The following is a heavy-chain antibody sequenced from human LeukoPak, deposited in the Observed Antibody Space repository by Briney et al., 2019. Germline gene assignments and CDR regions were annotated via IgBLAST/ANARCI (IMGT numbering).Heavy chain of an antibody. V-gene: IGHV3-48*01. D-gene: IGHD2-21*02. J-gene: IGHJ4*02. CDR2: ISSRSRTI. Sequence: GGSLRLSCAASGFTFSNYSMNWVRQAPGKGLEWVSYISSRSRTIYYADSVKGRFTISRDNAKNSLYLQMNSLRAEDTAVYYCARDGGAIVVVTEPVFDYWGQGTLVTVSS. CDR1: GFTFSNYS. CDR3: ARDGGAIVVVTEPVFDY.